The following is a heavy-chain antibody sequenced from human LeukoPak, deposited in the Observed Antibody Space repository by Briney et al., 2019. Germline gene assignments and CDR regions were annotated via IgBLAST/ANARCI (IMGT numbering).Heavy chain of an antibody. CDR3: GRAGVYSASSGYGPDR. Sequence: GGSLRLSCAASGFTFSSYSMNWVRQAPGKGLEWVSVIHSGGETYYIDSVKGRFTISRDNSKNTLYLQMNSLRAEDTAVYYCGRAGVYSASSGYGPDRWGQGTLVTVSS. V-gene: IGHV3-53*01. D-gene: IGHD3-22*01. CDR2: IHSGGET. CDR1: GFTFSSYS. J-gene: IGHJ5*02.